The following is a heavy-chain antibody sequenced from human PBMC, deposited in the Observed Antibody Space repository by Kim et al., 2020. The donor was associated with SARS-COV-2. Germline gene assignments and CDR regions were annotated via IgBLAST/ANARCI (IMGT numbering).Heavy chain of an antibody. CDR2: IYYGGSI. J-gene: IGHJ5*01. D-gene: IGHD2-15*01. Sequence: SETLSLTCTVSGDSLSNNFWGWIRQAPGTGLEWIGYIYYGGSITHHPALTDRVAISIIKSKNQFSLKLSTVTASDTAVYFCAKLFSDFVTSGPIIDSWGQGTLLTVSS. V-gene: IGHV4-59*08. CDR3: AKLFSDFVTSGPIIDS. CDR1: GDSLSNNF.